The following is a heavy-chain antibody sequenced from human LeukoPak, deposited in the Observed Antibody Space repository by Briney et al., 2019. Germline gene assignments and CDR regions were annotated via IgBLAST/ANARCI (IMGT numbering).Heavy chain of an antibody. J-gene: IGHJ6*02. D-gene: IGHD3-3*01. CDR1: GFTFSSYG. CDR3: ARERFLEWLTDYYYYGMDV. Sequence: GRPLRLSCAASGFTFSSYGMHWVRQAPGKGLEWVAVIWYDGSNKYYADSVKGRFTISRDNSKNTLYLQMNSLRAEDTAVYYCARERFLEWLTDYYYYGMDVWGQGTTVTVSS. V-gene: IGHV3-33*01. CDR2: IWYDGSNK.